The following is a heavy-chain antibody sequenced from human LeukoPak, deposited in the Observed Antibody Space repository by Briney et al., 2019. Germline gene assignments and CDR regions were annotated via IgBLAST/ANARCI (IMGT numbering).Heavy chain of an antibody. CDR2: IYYSGST. V-gene: IGHV4-59*01. J-gene: IGHJ4*02. CDR3: AREYYDSSGYYRNFDY. Sequence: SETLSLTCTVSGGSISSYYWSWIRQPPGKGLGWIGYIYYSGSTNYNPSLKSRVTISVDTSKNQFSLKLSSVTAADTAVYYCAREYYDSSGYYRNFDYWGQGTLVTVSS. CDR1: GGSISSYY. D-gene: IGHD3-22*01.